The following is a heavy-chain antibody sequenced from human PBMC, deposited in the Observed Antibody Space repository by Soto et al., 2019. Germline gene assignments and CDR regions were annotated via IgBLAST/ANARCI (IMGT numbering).Heavy chain of an antibody. J-gene: IGHJ4*02. CDR3: ARDPGARELPIDF. Sequence: GGSLRLSCAVSGFTFSSYWMHWVRQAPGKGLVWVSRINSDGSDTSYAGSVKGRFTISRDNAKNTLYLQMNSLRAEDTAVYYCARDPGARELPIDFWGLGTLVTVSS. CDR2: INSDGSDT. V-gene: IGHV3-74*01. D-gene: IGHD1-26*01. CDR1: GFTFSSYW.